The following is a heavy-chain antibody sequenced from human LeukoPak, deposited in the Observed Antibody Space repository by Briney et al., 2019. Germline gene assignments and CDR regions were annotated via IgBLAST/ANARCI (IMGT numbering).Heavy chain of an antibody. CDR1: GYTFTSYY. CDR2: IIPIFGTA. V-gene: IGHV1-69*13. CDR3: AREDRWPDAFDI. D-gene: IGHD4-23*01. J-gene: IGHJ3*02. Sequence: ASVKVSCKASGYTFTSYYMHWVRQAPGQGLEWMGGIIPIFGTANYAQKFQGRVTITADESTSTAYMELSSLRSEDTAVYYCAREDRWPDAFDIWGQGTMVTVSS.